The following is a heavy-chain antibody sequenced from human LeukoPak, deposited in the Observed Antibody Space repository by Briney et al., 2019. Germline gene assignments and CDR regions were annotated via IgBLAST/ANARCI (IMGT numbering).Heavy chain of an antibody. CDR3: AADSSGWCDFDY. D-gene: IGHD6-19*01. CDR2: FDPEDGET. J-gene: IGHJ4*02. Sequence: GASVKVSCKVSGYTLTELSMHWVRQAPGKGLEWMGGFDPEDGETIYAQKFQGRVTMTEDTSTDTAYMELSSLRSEDTAVYYCAADSSGWCDFDYWGQGTLVTVSS. V-gene: IGHV1-24*01. CDR1: GYTLTELS.